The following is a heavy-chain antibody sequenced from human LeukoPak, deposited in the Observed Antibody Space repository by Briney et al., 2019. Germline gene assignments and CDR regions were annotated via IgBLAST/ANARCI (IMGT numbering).Heavy chain of an antibody. J-gene: IGHJ3*02. V-gene: IGHV3-74*01. CDR2: INSYGGNT. CDR3: ARESFCSGGSCYSGRAFDI. D-gene: IGHD2-15*01. Sequence: GSLRLSCAASGFTFSSYWMHWVRQAPGKGLVWVSRINSYGGNTFYADSVKGRLTISRDNAKNTLYLQMNSLRAEDTAVYYCARESFCSGGSCYSGRAFDIWGQGTMVTVSS. CDR1: GFTFSSYW.